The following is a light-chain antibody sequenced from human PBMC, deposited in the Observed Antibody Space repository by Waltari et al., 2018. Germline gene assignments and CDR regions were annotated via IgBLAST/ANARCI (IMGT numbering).Light chain of an antibody. V-gene: IGKV1-5*03. Sequence: DIQMTQSPSTLSASVGDRVTITCRASQSISTSLAWYQQKKGQAPNLLIFEASTLQSGVPSRFSGSGSGTEFTLTISSLQPDDFATYYCQQLNSHLFTFGPGTTVDIK. CDR1: QSISTS. CDR3: QQLNSHLFT. CDR2: EAS. J-gene: IGKJ3*01.